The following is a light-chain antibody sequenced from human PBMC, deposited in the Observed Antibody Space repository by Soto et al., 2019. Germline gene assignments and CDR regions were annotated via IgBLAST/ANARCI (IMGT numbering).Light chain of an antibody. CDR2: AAS. Sequence: IQMTQSPSTLSASVGDRFTITWRASQSIDSWLAWYQQKPGKAPKLLIYAASILQSGVPSSFSGSGSGTDFTLTISSLQPEDFATYYCLQDYNYPRTFGQGTKVDIK. V-gene: IGKV1-6*01. CDR3: LQDYNYPRT. J-gene: IGKJ1*01. CDR1: QSIDSW.